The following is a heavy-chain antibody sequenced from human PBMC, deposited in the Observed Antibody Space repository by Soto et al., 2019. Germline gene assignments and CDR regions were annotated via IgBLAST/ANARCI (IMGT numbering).Heavy chain of an antibody. J-gene: IGHJ6*02. CDR2: IDPSDSYT. V-gene: IGHV5-10-1*01. CDR1: GYSFTSYW. Sequence: PGESLKISCKGSGYSFTSYWISWVRQMPGKGLEWMGRIDPSDSYTNYSPSFQGHVTISADKSISTAYLQWSSLKASDTAMYYCARHTLWFGELLLDYYYGMDVWSQGTTVTVSS. D-gene: IGHD3-10*01. CDR3: ARHTLWFGELLLDYYYGMDV.